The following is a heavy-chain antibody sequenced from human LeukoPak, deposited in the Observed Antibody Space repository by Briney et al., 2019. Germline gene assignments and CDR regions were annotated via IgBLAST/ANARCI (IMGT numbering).Heavy chain of an antibody. CDR1: GFTFSNYW. CDR3: TPVGY. Sequence: GGSLRLSCEASGFTFSNYWMHWVCQVPGKGLVWVSRINSDGSITTYADPVKGRFTISRDNAKNTLYLQMNSLRAEDTAVYYCTPVGYWGQGTLVTVSS. CDR2: INSDGSIT. J-gene: IGHJ4*02. V-gene: IGHV3-74*01. D-gene: IGHD1-26*01.